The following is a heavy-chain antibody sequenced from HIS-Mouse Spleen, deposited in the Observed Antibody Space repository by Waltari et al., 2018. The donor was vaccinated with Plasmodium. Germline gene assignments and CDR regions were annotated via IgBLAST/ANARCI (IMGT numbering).Heavy chain of an antibody. J-gene: IGHJ2*01. V-gene: IGHV3-7*01. CDR3: ASSWYWYFDL. D-gene: IGHD6-13*01. CDR2: IKQDGSEK. CDR1: GFTFSSYW. Sequence: EVQLVESGGGLVQPGGSLRLSCAASGFTFSSYWMSWVRQAPGKGVEWGANIKQDGSEKYDVDSVKGRFTISRDNAKNALYLQMNSLRAEDTAVYYCASSWYWYFDLWGRGTLVTVSS.